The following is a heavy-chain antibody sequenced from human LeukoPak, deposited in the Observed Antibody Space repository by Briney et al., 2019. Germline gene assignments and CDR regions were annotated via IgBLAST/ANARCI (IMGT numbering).Heavy chain of an antibody. J-gene: IGHJ4*02. CDR3: VKEFYYDSGSYTDYFDY. Sequence: GGSLGLSCAASGSTFSSYGMHWVRQAPGKGLEWVAVISYDGSNIQYANSVKGRFTISRDNSKNTLYLQMNSLRAEDTAVYYCVKEFYYDSGSYTDYFDYWGQGTLVTVSS. D-gene: IGHD3-10*01. V-gene: IGHV3-30*18. CDR2: ISYDGSNI. CDR1: GSTFSSYG.